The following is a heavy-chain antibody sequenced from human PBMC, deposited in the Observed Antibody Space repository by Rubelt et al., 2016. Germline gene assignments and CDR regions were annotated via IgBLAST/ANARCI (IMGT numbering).Heavy chain of an antibody. Sequence: VQLVQSGAEVKKPGASVKVSCKAAGYSFTTYSIHWVRQAPGQRLEWMGWINAGNGNTKYSQKFQGRVTITRDTSASTAYMELSSLRSEDTAVYYCATGIVVVPAHVPSRDYWGQGTLVTVSS. CDR2: INAGNGNT. V-gene: IGHV1-3*01. CDR1: GYSFTTYS. CDR3: ATGIVVVPAHVPSRDY. J-gene: IGHJ4*02. D-gene: IGHD2-2*01.